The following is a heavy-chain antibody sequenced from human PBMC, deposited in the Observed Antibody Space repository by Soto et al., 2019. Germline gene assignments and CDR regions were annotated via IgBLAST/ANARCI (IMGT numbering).Heavy chain of an antibody. V-gene: IGHV3-30-3*01. CDR2: ISYDGSNK. J-gene: IGHJ4*02. D-gene: IGHD3-10*01. CDR1: GFTFSSYA. CDR3: ARALVGRGVIPGPFDY. Sequence: PRGSLSLSCASSGFTFSSYAMHWVRQALGKGLERVAVISYDGSNKYYADSVKGRVTISRDNSKNTLYLQMNSLRAEDTAVYYCARALVGRGVIPGPFDYRGQETLVTAAS.